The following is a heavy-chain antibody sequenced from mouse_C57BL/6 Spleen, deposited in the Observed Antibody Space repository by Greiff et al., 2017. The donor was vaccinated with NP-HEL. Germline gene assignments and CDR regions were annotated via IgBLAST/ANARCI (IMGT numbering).Heavy chain of an antibody. CDR2: IDPANGNT. Sequence: VQLQQSVAELVRPGASVKLSCTASGFNIKNTYMHWVKQRPEQGLEWIGRIDPANGNTKYAPKFQGKATITADTSSNTAYLQLSSLTSEDTAIYYGARAYYYGSSSFDYWGQGTTLTVSS. CDR3: ARAYYYGSSSFDY. J-gene: IGHJ2*01. D-gene: IGHD1-1*01. CDR1: GFNIKNTY. V-gene: IGHV14-3*01.